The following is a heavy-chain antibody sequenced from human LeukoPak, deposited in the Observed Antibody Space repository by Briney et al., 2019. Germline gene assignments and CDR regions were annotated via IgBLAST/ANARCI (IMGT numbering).Heavy chain of an antibody. J-gene: IGHJ4*02. CDR3: ARRGGQIGGNLDY. CDR1: GGSISSSSYY. Sequence: SETLSLTCTVSGGSISSSSYYWCWIRQPPGKGLEWIGSIYYSGSTYYNPSPKSRVTISVDTSKNQFSLKLSSVTAADTAVYYCARRGGQIGGNLDYWGQGTLVTVSS. D-gene: IGHD2-15*01. V-gene: IGHV4-39*01. CDR2: IYYSGST.